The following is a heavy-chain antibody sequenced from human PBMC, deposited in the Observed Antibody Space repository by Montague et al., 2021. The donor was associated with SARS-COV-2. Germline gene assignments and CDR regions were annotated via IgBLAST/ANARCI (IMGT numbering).Heavy chain of an antibody. D-gene: IGHD5-18*01. V-gene: IGHV3-33*08. Sequence: SLRLSCAASGFSFSDYNINWVRQAPGKGLEWVAVIWYDGSNKYYADSVKGRFTISRDNSKNTLYLQMNSLRAEDTAVYYCARDLLVGGYSYGIDYWGQGTLVTVSS. CDR1: GFSFSDYN. J-gene: IGHJ4*02. CDR3: ARDLLVGGYSYGIDY. CDR2: IWYDGSNK.